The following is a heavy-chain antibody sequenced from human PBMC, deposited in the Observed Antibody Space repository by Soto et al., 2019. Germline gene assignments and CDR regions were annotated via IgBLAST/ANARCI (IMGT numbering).Heavy chain of an antibody. CDR1: GFTFSSYA. D-gene: IGHD3-22*01. CDR2: ISGSGGST. CDR3: VKGPPSIYYDSSLLDY. Sequence: GGSLRLSCAASGFTFSSYAMSWVRQAPGKGLEWVSAISGSGGSTYYADSVKGRFTISRDNSKNTLYLQMNSLRAEDTAVYFCVKGPPSIYYDSSLLDYWGQGTLVTVSS. J-gene: IGHJ4*02. V-gene: IGHV3-23*01.